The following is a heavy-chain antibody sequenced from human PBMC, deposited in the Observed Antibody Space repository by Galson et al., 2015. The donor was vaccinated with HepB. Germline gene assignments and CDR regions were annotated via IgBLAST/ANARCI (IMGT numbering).Heavy chain of an antibody. J-gene: IGHJ4*02. V-gene: IGHV1-69*13. CDR2: IIPIFGTA. Sequence: SVKVSCKASGGTFSNYAISWVRLAPGQGLEWMGGIIPIFGTANYAQQFQDRVTITADESTSTAYMDLSSLRSEDTAVYCCASSPPVPNYYDSSGYYFRWNYWGQGTLVTVSS. CDR1: GGTFSNYA. D-gene: IGHD3-22*01. CDR3: ASSPPVPNYYDSSGYYFRWNY.